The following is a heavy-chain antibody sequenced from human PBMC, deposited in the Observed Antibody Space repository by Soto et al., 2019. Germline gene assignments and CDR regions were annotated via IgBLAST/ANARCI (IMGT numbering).Heavy chain of an antibody. CDR3: ARKPAKHCGGDCQYYSYGIDV. V-gene: IGHV1-69*13. Sequence: SVKVSCKASGGTFSSYAISWVRQAPGQGLEWMGGIIPIFGTANYAQKFQGRVTITADESTSTAYMELSSLRSEDTAVYYCARKPAKHCGGDCQYYSYGIDVWGQGTTVTVSS. J-gene: IGHJ6*02. D-gene: IGHD2-21*02. CDR1: GGTFSSYA. CDR2: IIPIFGTA.